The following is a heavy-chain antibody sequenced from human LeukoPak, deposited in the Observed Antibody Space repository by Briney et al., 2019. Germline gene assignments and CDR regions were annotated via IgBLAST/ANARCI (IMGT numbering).Heavy chain of an antibody. CDR2: IYYSGST. CDR1: GVSNSSCSDF. Sequence: PSETLSLMCRVSGVSNSSCSDFWPWIRQPPGKGLEWIGSIYYSGSTYYNPSLKSRVTISVDTSQNLFSLKVNAVTAADTAVYYGARHDFLYHWGQGTLVTVSS. V-gene: IGHV4-39*01. CDR3: ARHDFLYH. D-gene: IGHD2-21*02. J-gene: IGHJ5*02.